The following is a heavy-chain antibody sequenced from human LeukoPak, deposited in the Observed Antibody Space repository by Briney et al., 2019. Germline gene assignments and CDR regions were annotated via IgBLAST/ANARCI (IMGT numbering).Heavy chain of an antibody. J-gene: IGHJ4*02. Sequence: GGTLRLSCVASGFTFSSYGMSWVRQAPGKGLEWVSGITSGDITYDADSVKGRFTISRDNSKNTLYLQMNSLRAEDTALYYCAKPHFDYWGQGTLVTVSS. CDR1: GFTFSSYG. CDR3: AKPHFDY. CDR2: ITSGDIT. V-gene: IGHV3-23*01.